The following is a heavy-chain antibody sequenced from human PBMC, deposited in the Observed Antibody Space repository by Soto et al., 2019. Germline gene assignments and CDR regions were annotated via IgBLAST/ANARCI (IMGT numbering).Heavy chain of an antibody. CDR1: GYSISGGYY. CDR2: IYHSGST. J-gene: IGHJ4*02. CDR3: AREGSYDSSGYYSTFDY. D-gene: IGHD3-22*01. Sequence: SETLSLTCAVSGYSISGGYYWGWIRQPPGKGLEWIGSIYHSGSTYYNPSLKSRVTISVDTSKNQFSLKLSSVTAADTAVYYCAREGSYDSSGYYSTFDYWGQGTLVTVSS. V-gene: IGHV4-38-2*02.